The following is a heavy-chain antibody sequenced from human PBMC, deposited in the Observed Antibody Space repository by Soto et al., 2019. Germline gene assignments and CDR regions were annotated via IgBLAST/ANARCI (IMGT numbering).Heavy chain of an antibody. D-gene: IGHD2-2*01. J-gene: IGHJ4*02. CDR2: ISSSSNTI. CDR1: GFTFSTYS. Sequence: QSGGSLRLSCTASGFTFSTYSMDWVRQAPGKGLEWISYISSSSNTIYYADSVKGRFTISRDNAKNSLYLQMNSLRAEDSAVYYCARASTSLSYFDYWGEGTLVTVSS. V-gene: IGHV3-48*01. CDR3: ARASTSLSYFDY.